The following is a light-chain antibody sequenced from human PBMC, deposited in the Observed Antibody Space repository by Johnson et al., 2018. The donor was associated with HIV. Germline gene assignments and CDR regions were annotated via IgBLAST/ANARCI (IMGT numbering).Light chain of an antibody. CDR1: SSNIGNNY. CDR2: DNN. V-gene: IGLV1-51*01. CDR3: GAWDSSLSSYV. Sequence: QSVLTQPPSVSAAPGQKVTISCSGSSSNIGNNYVSWYQQLPGTAPKLLIYDNNKRPSGIPDRFSGSKSGTSATLGLTGLQTGDEADFYCGAWDSSLSSYVVGSGTKVT. J-gene: IGLJ1*01.